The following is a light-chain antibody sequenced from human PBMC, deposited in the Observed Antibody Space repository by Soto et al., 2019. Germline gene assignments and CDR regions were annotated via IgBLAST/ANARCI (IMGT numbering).Light chain of an antibody. J-gene: IGLJ1*01. V-gene: IGLV2-14*03. CDR2: EVT. CDR1: RLDVGGYNY. Sequence: QSALTQPASVSGSPGQSITISCTGTRLDVGGYNYVSWYQQHPGKAPKLIIYEVTNRPSGVSDRFSGSKSDNTASLTISGLQTEDEADYYSCSYVSSKTYVFGTGPKLTVL. CDR3: CSYVSSKTYV.